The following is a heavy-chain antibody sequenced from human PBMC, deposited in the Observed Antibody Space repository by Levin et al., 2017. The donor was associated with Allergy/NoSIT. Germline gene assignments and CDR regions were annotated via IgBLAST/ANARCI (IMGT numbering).Heavy chain of an antibody. CDR3: ARLLVPAAIGAFDI. J-gene: IGHJ3*02. D-gene: IGHD2-2*01. CDR1: GGSISSGSYY. CDR2: MSTSGSS. V-gene: IGHV4-61*02. Sequence: SQTLSLTCSVSGGSISSGSYYWSWIRQPAGKGLEWIGRMSTSGSSNYNPSFKSRVTISVDTSKNQFSLNLNSVTAADTAVYYCARLLVPAAIGAFDIWGQGTMVTVSS.